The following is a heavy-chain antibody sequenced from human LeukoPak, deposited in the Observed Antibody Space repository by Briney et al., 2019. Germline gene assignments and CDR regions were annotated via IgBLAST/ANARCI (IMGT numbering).Heavy chain of an antibody. V-gene: IGHV1-2*06. CDR3: ARPGNWGFDY. J-gene: IGHJ4*02. D-gene: IGHD7-27*01. Sequence: ASVNVSCTASGYTFTGYYMHWVRQAPGQGLEWMGRINPNSGGTNYTQKFQGRVTMTRDTSISTAYMELSRLRSDDTAVYYCARPGNWGFDYWGQGTLVTVSS. CDR2: INPNSGGT. CDR1: GYTFTGYY.